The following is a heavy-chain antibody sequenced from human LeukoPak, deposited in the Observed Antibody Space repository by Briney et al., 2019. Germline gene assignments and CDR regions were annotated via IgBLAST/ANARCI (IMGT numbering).Heavy chain of an antibody. J-gene: IGHJ6*02. V-gene: IGHV3-11*01. CDR1: GFNFSDYY. CDR3: ARDRGIAAAYGMDV. CDR2: MSSRSGII. D-gene: IGHD6-13*01. Sequence: GGSLRLSCVASGFNFSDYYMNWIRQSPGKGLEWISYMSSRSGIIYYADSVKGRFTISRDNAKNSLYLQMNSLRAEDTALYHCARDRGIAAAYGMDVWGQGTTVTVSS.